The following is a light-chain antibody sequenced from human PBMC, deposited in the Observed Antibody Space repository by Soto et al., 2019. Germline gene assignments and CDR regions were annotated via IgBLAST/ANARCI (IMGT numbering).Light chain of an antibody. V-gene: IGKV1-39*01. Sequence: DIQMTQSPSSLSASVGDRVTITCRASQSISSYLNWYQQKPGKAPKLLIYAASSLQSGVPSRFSGSGSGTDFTLTTSSLQPEDFATYYCQQSYSTPWGFGQGTKVDIK. CDR1: QSISSY. CDR3: QQSYSTPWG. J-gene: IGKJ1*01. CDR2: AAS.